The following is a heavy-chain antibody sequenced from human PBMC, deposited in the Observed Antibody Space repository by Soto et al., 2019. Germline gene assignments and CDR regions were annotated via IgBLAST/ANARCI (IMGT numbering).Heavy chain of an antibody. Sequence: QVQLVESGGGLVKPGGSLRLSCAASGFTFSDYYMTWFRQAPGKGLEWVSYISSTSAYTNYADSVRGRFTISRDNXXXXXXXXXXXXXXXXXXXXXXXXXXXXXXPPDYWGQGTLVTVSS. CDR2: ISSTSAYT. V-gene: IGHV3-11*05. CDR1: GFTFSDYY. CDR3: XXXXXXXXPPDY. J-gene: IGHJ4*02.